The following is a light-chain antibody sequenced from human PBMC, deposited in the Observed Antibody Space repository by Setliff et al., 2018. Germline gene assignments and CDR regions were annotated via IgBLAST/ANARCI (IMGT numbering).Light chain of an antibody. Sequence: QSVLTQPASVSGSPGQSVTISCTGSSSDVGGYDYVSWYQHRPGRAPKFMIYDVSNRPSGVSNRFSGSKSGSTASLTISGLQAEDEADYYCFSYASSSSYVFGTGTKVTVL. V-gene: IGLV2-14*03. CDR3: FSYASSSSYV. CDR1: SSDVGGYDY. J-gene: IGLJ1*01. CDR2: DVS.